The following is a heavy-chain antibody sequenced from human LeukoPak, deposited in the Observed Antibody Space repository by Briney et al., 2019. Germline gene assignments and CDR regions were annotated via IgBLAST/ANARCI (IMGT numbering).Heavy chain of an antibody. V-gene: IGHV4-59*01. CDR2: IYYSGST. CDR1: GGSISSYY. D-gene: IGHD6-13*01. CDR3: AGRIAAAGLSFDY. Sequence: PSETLSLTCTVSGGSISSYYWSWIRQPPGKGLEWIGYIYYSGSTNYNPSLKSRVTISVDTSKNQFSLKLSSVTAADTAVYYCAGRIAAAGLSFDYWGQGTLVTVSS. J-gene: IGHJ4*02.